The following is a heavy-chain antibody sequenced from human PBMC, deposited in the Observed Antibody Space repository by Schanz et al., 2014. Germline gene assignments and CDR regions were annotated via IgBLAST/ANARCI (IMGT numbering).Heavy chain of an antibody. J-gene: IGHJ6*02. CDR2: FSLDTDRI. D-gene: IGHD3-3*02. CDR1: GFTFSSYW. CDR3: TKDILPGGADV. V-gene: IGHV3-9*01. Sequence: EVQLVESGGGLVQPGGSLRLSCAASGFTFSSYWMSWVRHAPGKGLEWVAGFSLDTDRIDYGDSVKGRFTVSWDNSKTSLYLQMNSLRPEDTALYYCTKDILPGGADVWGQGTTVTVSS.